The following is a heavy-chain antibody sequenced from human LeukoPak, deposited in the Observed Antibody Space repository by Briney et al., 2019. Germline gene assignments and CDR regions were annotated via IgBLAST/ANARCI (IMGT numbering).Heavy chain of an antibody. V-gene: IGHV3-48*03. D-gene: IGHD2-15*01. CDR1: GFTFSSYE. CDR2: ISSSGNTI. CDR3: ARGIAARGWFDP. J-gene: IGHJ5*02. Sequence: GGSLRLSCAASGFTFSSYEINWVRQAPGKGLEWVSYISSSGNTIYYADSVKGRFTISRDNAKNSLYLQMNGLRAEDTAVYYCARGIAARGWFDPWGQGTLVTVSS.